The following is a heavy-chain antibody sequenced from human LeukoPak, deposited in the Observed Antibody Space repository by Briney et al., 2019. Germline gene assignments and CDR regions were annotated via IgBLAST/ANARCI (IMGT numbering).Heavy chain of an antibody. CDR1: GGSISSNNYY. J-gene: IGHJ4*01. Sequence: PSETLSLTCIVSGGSISSNNYYWGWIRQPPGKGLEWIGSTYYSRSTYYNPSLKSRVTISVDTSKNQFSLKLSSVTATDTAVYYCATRIAVAGNYFDYWGQGDLVTVSS. V-gene: IGHV4-39*01. CDR3: ATRIAVAGNYFDY. D-gene: IGHD6-19*01. CDR2: TYYSRST.